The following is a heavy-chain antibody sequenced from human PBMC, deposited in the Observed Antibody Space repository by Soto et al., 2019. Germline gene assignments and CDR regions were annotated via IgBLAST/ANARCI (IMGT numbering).Heavy chain of an antibody. J-gene: IGHJ6*02. D-gene: IGHD1-7*01. CDR3: ARDDITGTTRDYYYGMDV. Sequence: ASVKVSCKASGGTFSSYAISWVRQAPGQGLEWMGGIIPIFGTANYAQKFQGRVTITADESTSTAYMELSSLRSEDTAVYYCARDDITGTTRDYYYGMDVWGQGTTVTVSS. V-gene: IGHV1-69*13. CDR2: IIPIFGTA. CDR1: GGTFSSYA.